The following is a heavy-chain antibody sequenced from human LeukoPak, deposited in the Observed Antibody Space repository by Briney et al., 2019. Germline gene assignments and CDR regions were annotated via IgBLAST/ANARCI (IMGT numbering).Heavy chain of an antibody. D-gene: IGHD3-3*01. CDR2: IIPIYGRA. J-gene: IGHJ4*02. Sequence: GASVKVSCKASGGSFTSYGTSWVRQAPGQGLEWMGKIIPIYGRANYGQKFQGRVTITADELTTTSYMELSSLTAEDMAVYYCAAGGAYEFRDDYWGQGTLVTVSS. V-gene: IGHV1-69*13. CDR3: AAGGAYEFRDDY. CDR1: GGSFTSYG.